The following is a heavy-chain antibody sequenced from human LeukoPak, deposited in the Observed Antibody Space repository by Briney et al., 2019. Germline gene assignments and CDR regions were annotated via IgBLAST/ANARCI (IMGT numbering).Heavy chain of an antibody. D-gene: IGHD3-22*01. CDR1: GFTFSSYS. V-gene: IGHV3-48*04. CDR3: ARAQPDSSGYIDY. CDR2: ISSSGSTI. Sequence: GGSLRLSCAASGFTFSSYSMNWVRQAPGKGLEWVSYISSSGSTIYYADSVKGRFTISRDNAKNSLYLQMNSLRAEDTAVYYCARAQPDSSGYIDYWGQGTLVTVSS. J-gene: IGHJ4*02.